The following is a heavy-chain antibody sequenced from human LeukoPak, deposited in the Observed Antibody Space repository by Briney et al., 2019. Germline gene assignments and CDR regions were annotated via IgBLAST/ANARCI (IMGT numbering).Heavy chain of an antibody. CDR2: ISYDGSSK. CDR3: AKPIGSSYPSDAFNI. D-gene: IGHD1-26*01. J-gene: IGHJ3*02. V-gene: IGHV3-30*18. CDR1: GFTFSSYG. Sequence: GGSLRLSCAASGFTFSSYGMHWVRQAPGKGLEWVAVISYDGSSKYYADSVKGRFTISRDNSKNTLYLQMNSLRAEDTAVYYCAKPIGSSYPSDAFNIWGQGTMVTVSS.